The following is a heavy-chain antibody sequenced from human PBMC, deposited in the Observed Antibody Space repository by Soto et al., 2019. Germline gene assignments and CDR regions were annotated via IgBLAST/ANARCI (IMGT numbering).Heavy chain of an antibody. CDR2: ISDGDDDDNT. CDR1: GFTLSSYA. CDR3: AKASGESYPGSRVFDY. V-gene: IGHV3-23*01. Sequence: PGGSLRLSCAVSGFTLSSYAMTWVRQAPGKGLEWVSAISDGDDDDNTYYADSVKGRFTISRDNSKNTLYLQMNSLRAEDAAIYYCAKASGESYPGSRVFDYWGQGTRVTVSS. J-gene: IGHJ4*02. D-gene: IGHD3-10*01.